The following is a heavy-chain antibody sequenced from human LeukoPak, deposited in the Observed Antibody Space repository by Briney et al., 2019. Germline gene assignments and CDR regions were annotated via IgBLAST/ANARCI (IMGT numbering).Heavy chain of an antibody. D-gene: IGHD1-26*01. CDR2: ISGSGGST. V-gene: IGHV3-23*01. Sequence: PGGSLRLSCAASGFTFSSYAMSWVRQAPGKGMEWVSAISGSGGSTYYADSVKGRFTISRDNSKNTLYLQMNSLRAEDTAVYYCATRYSGSYYSVPYWGQGTLVTASS. CDR1: GFTFSSYA. J-gene: IGHJ4*02. CDR3: ATRYSGSYYSVPY.